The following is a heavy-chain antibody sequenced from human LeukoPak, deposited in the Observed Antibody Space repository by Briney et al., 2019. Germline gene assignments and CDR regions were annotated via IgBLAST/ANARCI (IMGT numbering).Heavy chain of an antibody. CDR3: AKDPHTGIAPDY. CDR2: IYYTGNT. D-gene: IGHD5-18*01. J-gene: IGHJ4*02. V-gene: IGHV4-61*01. CDR1: GGSVSSDNFY. Sequence: SETLSLTCTVSGGSVSSDNFYWSWIRQPPGKGLEWIGYIYYTGNTDYNPSLKSRVTISVDTSKNQFSLRLSSVTAADTAVYYCAKDPHTGIAPDYWGQGTLVTVSS.